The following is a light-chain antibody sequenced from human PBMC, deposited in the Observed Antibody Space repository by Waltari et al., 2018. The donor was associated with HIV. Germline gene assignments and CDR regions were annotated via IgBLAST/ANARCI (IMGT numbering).Light chain of an antibody. Sequence: EIVLTQSPGTLSLSPGERATLSCRASQSVSSNYLAWYQQKPGQAPRLLIFGASRRAIGVPDRFSGSGCGTDFTLTISRLEPEDFAVYYCQQYGNSPITFGQGTRLEIK. J-gene: IGKJ5*01. CDR1: QSVSSNY. V-gene: IGKV3-20*01. CDR2: GAS. CDR3: QQYGNSPIT.